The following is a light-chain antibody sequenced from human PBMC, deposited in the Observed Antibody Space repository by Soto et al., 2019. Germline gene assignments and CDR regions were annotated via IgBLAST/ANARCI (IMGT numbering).Light chain of an antibody. V-gene: IGKV1-27*01. CDR2: GPS. Sequence: DIQMTQSPSSLSASVGDTVTITCRASQDISNYLAWFQQKPGEAPKLLIYGPSTLESGVPSRFSGCKSGTDFTLTISGLQPEDVAIYYCQKYNSLPFTFGPGTKVEIQ. J-gene: IGKJ3*01. CDR1: QDISNY. CDR3: QKYNSLPFT.